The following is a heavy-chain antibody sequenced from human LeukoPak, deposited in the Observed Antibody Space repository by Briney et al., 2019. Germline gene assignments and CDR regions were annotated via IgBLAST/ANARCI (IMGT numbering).Heavy chain of an antibody. D-gene: IGHD1-26*01. CDR1: GGTFSSYA. V-gene: IGHV1-69*13. Sequence: SVKVSCKASGGTFSSYAISWVRQAPGQGLEWMGGIIPIFGTANYAQKFQGRVTITADESTSTAYMELSSLRSEDTAVYYCARGRGANLVDGPFGKYGMDVWGQGTTVTVSS. CDR2: IIPIFGTA. CDR3: ARGRGANLVDGPFGKYGMDV. J-gene: IGHJ6*02.